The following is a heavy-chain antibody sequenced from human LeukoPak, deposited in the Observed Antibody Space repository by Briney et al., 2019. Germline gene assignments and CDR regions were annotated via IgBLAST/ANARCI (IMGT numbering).Heavy chain of an antibody. J-gene: IGHJ3*02. V-gene: IGHV1-69*02. CDR3: ATLGYCTNGVCPWSSGWFDAFDI. CDR2: IIPILGIA. Sequence: SVKVSCKASGGTFSSYTISWVRQAPGQGREWMGRIIPILGIANYAQKFQGRVTITADKSTSTAYMELSSLRSEDTAVYYCATLGYCTNGVCPWSSGWFDAFDIWGQGTMVTVSS. D-gene: IGHD2-8*01. CDR1: GGTFSSYT.